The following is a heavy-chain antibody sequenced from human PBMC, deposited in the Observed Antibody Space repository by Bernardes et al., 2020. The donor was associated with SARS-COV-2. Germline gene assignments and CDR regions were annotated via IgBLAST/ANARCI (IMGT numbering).Heavy chain of an antibody. CDR3: AKRKQIFHLSEWDVGMDV. CDR2: ISYEGSKQ. J-gene: IGHJ6*02. D-gene: IGHD1-26*01. V-gene: IGHV3-30*18. CDR1: GFTLNNFG. Sequence: GGSLRLSCAASGFTLNNFGIPWVRQAPGKGLEWVSLISYEGSKQFYADFVRGRFTISRDNSKRAVYLQMNSLGPEDTAVYYCAKRKQIFHLSEWDVGMDVWGQGTTVTVS.